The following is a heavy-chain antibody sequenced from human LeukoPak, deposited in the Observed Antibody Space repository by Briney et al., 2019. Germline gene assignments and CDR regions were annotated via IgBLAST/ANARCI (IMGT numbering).Heavy chain of an antibody. CDR1: GFTFSTYA. Sequence: GGSLRLSCAASGFTFSTYAMSWVRQAPRKGLEWVSAISGSGGTTYYADSVKGRFTISRDNSKNTLSLQMNSLRAEDTAVYYCAKLGDIVVVPAAMVYFQHWGQGTLVTVSS. CDR2: ISGSGGTT. CDR3: AKLGDIVVVPAAMVYFQH. J-gene: IGHJ1*01. V-gene: IGHV3-23*01. D-gene: IGHD2-2*01.